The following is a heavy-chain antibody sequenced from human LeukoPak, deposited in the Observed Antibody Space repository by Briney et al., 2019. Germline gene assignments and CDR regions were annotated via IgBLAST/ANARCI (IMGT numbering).Heavy chain of an antibody. Sequence: ASVKVSCKASGYTFTGYYMHWVRQAPGQGLEWMGWINPNSGGTNYAQKFQGRVTMTRDMSTSTVYMELSSLRSEDTAVYYCARGVAAAGSGSYWGQGTLVTVSS. CDR3: ARGVAAAGSGSY. V-gene: IGHV1-2*02. J-gene: IGHJ4*02. D-gene: IGHD6-13*01. CDR2: INPNSGGT. CDR1: GYTFTGYY.